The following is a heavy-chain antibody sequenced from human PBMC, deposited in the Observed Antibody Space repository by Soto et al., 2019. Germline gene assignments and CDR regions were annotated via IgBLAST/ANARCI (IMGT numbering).Heavy chain of an antibody. D-gene: IGHD3-16*01. J-gene: IGHJ4*02. Sequence: EVQLVESGGGLVKSGGSLRLSCAASGFTFSNACMSWVRQAPGKGLEWVGRIKSESDGGTTDYGAPVNGRFFISRDDSKKTVYLQMNSLQTEDTGVYYCTTDLPEGEIVYSDFWGQGALVTVSS. CDR2: IKSESDGGTT. V-gene: IGHV3-15*01. CDR1: GFTFSNAC. CDR3: TTDLPEGEIVYSDF.